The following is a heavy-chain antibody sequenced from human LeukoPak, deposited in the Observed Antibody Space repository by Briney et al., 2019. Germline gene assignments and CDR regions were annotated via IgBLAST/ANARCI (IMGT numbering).Heavy chain of an antibody. J-gene: IGHJ4*02. CDR1: GFTFTTYW. CDR2: INQDGTEK. V-gene: IGHV3-7*01. Sequence: GGSLRLSCAASGFTFTTYWMSWVRQLPGKGLEWVANINQDGTEKYYVDSVKGRFTISRDNAKNSLYLQMNSLRAEDTAVYYCARDQGGLYWGQGTLVTVSS. D-gene: IGHD2-15*01. CDR3: ARDQGGLY.